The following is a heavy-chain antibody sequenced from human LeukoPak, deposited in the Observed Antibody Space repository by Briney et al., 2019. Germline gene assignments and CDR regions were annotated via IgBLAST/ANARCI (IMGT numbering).Heavy chain of an antibody. D-gene: IGHD3-3*01. Sequence: PGGSLRLSCAASGFTFSSYWMHWVRQAPGKGLVWVSRINSDGSSTSYADSVKGRFTISRDNAKNTLYLQMNSLRAEDTAVYYWARLGSGFFTFDYWGQGTLVTVSS. V-gene: IGHV3-74*01. CDR1: GFTFSSYW. CDR2: INSDGSST. CDR3: ARLGSGFFTFDY. J-gene: IGHJ4*02.